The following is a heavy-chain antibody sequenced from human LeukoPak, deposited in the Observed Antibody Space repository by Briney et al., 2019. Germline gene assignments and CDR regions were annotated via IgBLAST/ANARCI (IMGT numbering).Heavy chain of an antibody. D-gene: IGHD7-27*01. CDR2: IRGDAGST. V-gene: IGHV3-20*04. Sequence: GGSLRLSCAASGFTFDAFGMTWVRQAPGKGLEWVSAIRGDAGSTGYADSVKGRFTISRDNAKNSLYLQMNSLRVEDTALYYCARVWAWGSGNYFDNWGQGTLVTVSS. CDR1: GFTFDAFG. J-gene: IGHJ4*02. CDR3: ARVWAWGSGNYFDN.